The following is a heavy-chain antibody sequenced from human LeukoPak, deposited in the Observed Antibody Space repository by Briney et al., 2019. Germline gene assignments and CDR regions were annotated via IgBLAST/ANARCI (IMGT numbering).Heavy chain of an antibody. V-gene: IGHV5-51*01. CDR2: IYPGDSDT. CDR3: ARQGYGGRYYFDY. Sequence: GESLKISCKSSGYKFTNYWIGWVRQMPGKGLEWMGIIYPGDSDTRYSPSFQGQVTMSADKSISTAYLQWSSLKASDTAMYYCARQGYGGRYYFDYWGQGTLVTVSS. D-gene: IGHD4-23*01. J-gene: IGHJ4*02. CDR1: GYKFTNYW.